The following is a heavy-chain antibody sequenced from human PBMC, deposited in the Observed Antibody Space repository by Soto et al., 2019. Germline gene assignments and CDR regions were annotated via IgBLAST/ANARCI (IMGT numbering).Heavy chain of an antibody. Sequence: LSLTCPFSGDSMNSDEYYCSWIRQSPGKGLEWIGYIYYSGNTYYNPSLKSRVTISVGTSNNQFSLKLSSVTAADTAVYYCARESDYWGQGTMVTVSS. J-gene: IGHJ4*02. V-gene: IGHV4-30-4*01. CDR1: GDSMNSDEYY. CDR2: IYYSGNT. CDR3: ARESDY.